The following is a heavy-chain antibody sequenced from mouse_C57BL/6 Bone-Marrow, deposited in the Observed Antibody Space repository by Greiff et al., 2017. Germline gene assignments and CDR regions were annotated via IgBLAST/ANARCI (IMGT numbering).Heavy chain of an antibody. CDR1: GFTFSDYG. Sequence: EVQRVESGGGLVKPGGSLKLSCAASGFTFSDYGMHWVRQAPEKGLEWVAYISSGSSTIYYADTVKGRFTISRDNAKNTLFLQMTSLRSEDTAMYYCARRWLLPYWYFDVWGTGTTVTVSS. CDR2: ISSGSSTI. V-gene: IGHV5-17*01. D-gene: IGHD2-3*01. CDR3: ARRWLLPYWYFDV. J-gene: IGHJ1*03.